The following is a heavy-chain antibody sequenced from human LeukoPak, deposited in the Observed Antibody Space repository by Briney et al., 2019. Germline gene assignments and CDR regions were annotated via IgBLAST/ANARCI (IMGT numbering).Heavy chain of an antibody. Sequence: PSETLSLTCAVYGGSFSGYYWSWIRQSPGKGLEWIAEIHYSGSASYNPSLKSRVTISGDLSKNQVSLRVTSVTAADTAEYYCARGILSGYYFDSWGQGSLVTVSS. D-gene: IGHD2-15*01. V-gene: IGHV4-34*01. J-gene: IGHJ4*02. CDR1: GGSFSGYY. CDR2: IHYSGSA. CDR3: ARGILSGYYFDS.